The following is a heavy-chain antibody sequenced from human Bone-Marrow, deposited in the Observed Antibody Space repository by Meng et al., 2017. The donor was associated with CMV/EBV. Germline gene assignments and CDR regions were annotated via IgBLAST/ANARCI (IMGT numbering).Heavy chain of an antibody. J-gene: IGHJ6*02. CDR2: ISYDGSNK. D-gene: IGHD6-19*01. Sequence: FRSYAMNWVRQAPGKGLEWVAVISYDGSNKYYADSVKGRFTISRDNSKNTLYLQMNSLRAEDTAVYYCARVNSQVSSGWPDVYYGMDVWGQGTTVTVSS. CDR1: FRSYA. CDR3: ARVNSQVSSGWPDVYYGMDV. V-gene: IGHV3-30-3*01.